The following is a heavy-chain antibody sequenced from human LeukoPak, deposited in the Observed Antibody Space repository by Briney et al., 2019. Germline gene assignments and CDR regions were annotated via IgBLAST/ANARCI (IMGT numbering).Heavy chain of an antibody. D-gene: IGHD5-18*01. Sequence: SVKVSCKASGGTFSSYAISWVRQAPGQGLEWMGGIIPIFGTANYAQKFQGRVTITADESTSTAYMELSSLRSGDTAVYYCARTDTAMVNLDYWGQGTLVTVSS. CDR1: GGTFSSYA. J-gene: IGHJ4*02. CDR2: IIPIFGTA. CDR3: ARTDTAMVNLDY. V-gene: IGHV1-69*13.